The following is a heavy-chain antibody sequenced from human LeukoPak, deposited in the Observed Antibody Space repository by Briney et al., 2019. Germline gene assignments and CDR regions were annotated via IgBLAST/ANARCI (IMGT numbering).Heavy chain of an antibody. J-gene: IGHJ5*02. CDR3: AKDRTGYSYGYFLSP. V-gene: IGHV3-23*01. CDR1: GFTFSSYA. D-gene: IGHD5-18*01. Sequence: GGSLRLSCAASGFTFSSYAMSWVRQAPGKGLEWVSAISVSGGSTYYADSVKGRFTTSRDNSKNTLYLQMNSLRAEDTAVYYCAKDRTGYSYGYFLSPWGQGTLVTVSS. CDR2: ISVSGGST.